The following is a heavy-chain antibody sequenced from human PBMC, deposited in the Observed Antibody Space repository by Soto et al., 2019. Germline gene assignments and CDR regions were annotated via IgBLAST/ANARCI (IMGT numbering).Heavy chain of an antibody. CDR2: INSDGSTT. CDR1: GFTLSNYW. CDR3: ANFYSGSYSTY. J-gene: IGHJ4*02. Sequence: RRLSCAASGFTLSNYWMHWVRQAPGKGLVWVSRINSDGSTTNYADSVKGRFTISRDNAKNTLYLEMNSLRAEDTAVYYCANFYSGSYSTYWGQGTLVTVSS. V-gene: IGHV3-74*01. D-gene: IGHD1-26*01.